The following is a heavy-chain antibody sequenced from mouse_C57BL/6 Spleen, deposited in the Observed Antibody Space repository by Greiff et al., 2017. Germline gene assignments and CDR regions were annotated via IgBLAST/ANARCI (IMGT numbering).Heavy chain of an antibody. CDR1: GFTFSSYA. CDR2: ISDGGSYT. CDR3: ARGGSDGYYYFDY. D-gene: IGHD2-3*01. Sequence: EVQLMESGGGLVKPGGSLKLSCAASGFTFSSYAMSWVRQTPEKRLEWVATISDGGSYTYYPDNVKGRFTISRDNAKNNLYLHMSHLKSEDTAMYYCARGGSDGYYYFDYWGQGTTLTVSS. V-gene: IGHV5-4*01. J-gene: IGHJ2*01.